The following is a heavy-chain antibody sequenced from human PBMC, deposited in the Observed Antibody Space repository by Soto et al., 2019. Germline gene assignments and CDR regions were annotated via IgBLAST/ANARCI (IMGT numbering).Heavy chain of an antibody. V-gene: IGHV1-18*01. D-gene: IGHD5-12*01. CDR2: ISANNGNT. CDR1: GDTFTSYG. J-gene: IGHJ4*02. Sequence: QVQLVQSGAEVKKPGASVKVSCKASGDTFTSYGINWVRQAPGQGLAWMGWISANNGNTHYAQKLQGRVTMTTDTSTSTAYMELRRLISDDTAVYYCARVQSGYDVDYWGQGTLVTVSS. CDR3: ARVQSGYDVDY.